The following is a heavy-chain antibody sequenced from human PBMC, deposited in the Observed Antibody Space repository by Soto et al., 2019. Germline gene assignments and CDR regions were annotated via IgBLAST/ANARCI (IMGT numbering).Heavy chain of an antibody. V-gene: IGHV4-30-4*01. J-gene: IGHJ4*02. Sequence: QVQLQESGPGLVKPSQTLSLICTVSGGSISSGDYYWSWIRQPPGKGLEWIGYIYYSGSSYYTSSHKSRVTISVDTSENQFFLKLNSVTAADTAVYYCAREPRRLGEAWSGPNPWGQGALVSVSS. CDR2: IYYSGSS. CDR3: AREPRRLGEAWSGPNP. CDR1: GGSISSGDYY. D-gene: IGHD3-3*01.